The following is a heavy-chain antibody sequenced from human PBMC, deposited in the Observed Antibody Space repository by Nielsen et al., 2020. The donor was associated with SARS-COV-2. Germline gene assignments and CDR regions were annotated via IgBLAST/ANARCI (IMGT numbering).Heavy chain of an antibody. J-gene: IGHJ4*02. Sequence: SLKISCAASGFTFDDYAMHWVRQAPGKGLEWVSGISWNSGSIGYVDSVKGRFTISRDNAKNSLYLQMNSLRAEDTAVYYCASLGGSSWYFDYWGQGTLVTVSS. CDR2: ISWNSGSI. D-gene: IGHD6-13*01. CDR3: ASLGGSSWYFDY. CDR1: GFTFDDYA. V-gene: IGHV3-9*01.